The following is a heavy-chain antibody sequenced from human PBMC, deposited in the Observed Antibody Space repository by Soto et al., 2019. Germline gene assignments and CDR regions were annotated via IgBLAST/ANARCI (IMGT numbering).Heavy chain of an antibody. CDR3: AKNPRVAVAGVYHYYGLDV. V-gene: IGHV3-23*01. CDR1: GFTFSSYA. D-gene: IGHD6-19*01. CDR2: ISGSGGST. Sequence: PGGSLRLSCAASGFTFSSYAMSWVRQAPGKGLEWVSAISGSGGSTYYADSVKGRFTISRDNSKNTLYLQMNSLRAEDTAVYYCAKNPRVAVAGVYHYYGLDVWGQGTTVTVSS. J-gene: IGHJ6*02.